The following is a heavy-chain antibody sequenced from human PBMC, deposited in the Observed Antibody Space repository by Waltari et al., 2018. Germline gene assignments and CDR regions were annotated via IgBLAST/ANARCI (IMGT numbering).Heavy chain of an antibody. V-gene: IGHV3-21*01. Sequence: EVQLVESGGGLVKPGGSLRVCCAGSGFTISSDSMDWVRQAPGNGREWVSSISSSSGYIYYADSVKGRFTISRDNAKNSLYLQMNSLRAEDTAVYYCARDPCSGGSCPLSWGQGTLVTVSS. CDR1: GFTISSDS. CDR2: ISSSSGYI. CDR3: ARDPCSGGSCPLS. J-gene: IGHJ5*02. D-gene: IGHD2-15*01.